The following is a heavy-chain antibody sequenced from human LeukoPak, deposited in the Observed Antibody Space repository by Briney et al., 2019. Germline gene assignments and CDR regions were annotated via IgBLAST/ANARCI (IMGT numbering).Heavy chain of an antibody. V-gene: IGHV3-23*01. CDR2: IGGSGGGT. CDR3: ARNDFGSGWLGDY. J-gene: IGHJ4*02. CDR1: GFTFSSYG. Sequence: GGSLRLSCAASGFTFSSYGMHWVRQAPGKGLEWVSTIGGSGGGTYYAESVKGWFIISRDTSKNTLFLQMNSLRAEDTALYYCARNDFGSGWLGDYWGQGTLVTVFS. D-gene: IGHD6-19*01.